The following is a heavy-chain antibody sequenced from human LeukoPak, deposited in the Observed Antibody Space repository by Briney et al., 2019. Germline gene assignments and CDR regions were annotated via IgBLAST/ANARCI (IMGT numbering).Heavy chain of an antibody. CDR3: ARDGGLLLHYYYYYYMDV. D-gene: IGHD2/OR15-2a*01. CDR2: IWYDGSNK. CDR1: GFTFSSYG. Sequence: GRSLRLSCAASGFTFSSYGMHWVRQAPGKGLEWVAVIWYDGSNKYYADSVKGRFTISRDNSKNTLYLQMNSLRAEDTAVYYCARDGGLLLHYYYYYYMDVWGKGTTVTVSS. J-gene: IGHJ6*03. V-gene: IGHV3-33*01.